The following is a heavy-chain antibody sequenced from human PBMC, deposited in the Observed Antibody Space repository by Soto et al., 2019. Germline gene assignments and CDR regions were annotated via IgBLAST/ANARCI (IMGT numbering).Heavy chain of an antibody. CDR2: ISGSGGST. Sequence: GGSLRLSCAASGSTFSSYAMSWVRQAPGKGLEWVSAISGSGGSTYYADSVKGRFTISRDNSKNTLYLQMNSLRAEDTAVYYCAKGSSGYPYYGMDVWGQGTTVTVSS. CDR1: GSTFSSYA. J-gene: IGHJ6*02. V-gene: IGHV3-23*01. CDR3: AKGSSGYPYYGMDV. D-gene: IGHD3-22*01.